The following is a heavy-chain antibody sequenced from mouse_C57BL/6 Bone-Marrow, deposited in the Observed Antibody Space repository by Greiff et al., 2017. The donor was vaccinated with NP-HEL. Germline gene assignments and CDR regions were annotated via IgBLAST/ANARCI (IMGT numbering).Heavy chain of an antibody. J-gene: IGHJ2*01. CDR2: ISSGGSYT. Sequence: VESGGDLVKPGGSLKLSCAASGFTFSSYGMSWVRQTPDKRLEWVATISSGGSYTYYPDSVKGRFTISRDNAKNTLYLQMSSLKSEDTAMYYCARHAAPYYFDYWGQGTTLTVSS. V-gene: IGHV5-6*01. CDR3: ARHAAPYYFDY. CDR1: GFTFSSYG.